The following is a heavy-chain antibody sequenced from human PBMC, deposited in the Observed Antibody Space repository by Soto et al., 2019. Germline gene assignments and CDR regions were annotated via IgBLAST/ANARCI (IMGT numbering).Heavy chain of an antibody. CDR2: INSDGSSI. J-gene: IGHJ4*02. Sequence: GSLRLSCAASGFTFTSYWMHWVRQAPGKGLVWVSRINSDGSSINYADSVKGRFTISRDNAKNTLYLQMNSLRAEDTAVYFCARGRGYTGCDFDYWGQGTLVTVSS. CDR1: GFTFTSYW. V-gene: IGHV3-74*01. CDR3: ARGRGYTGCDFDY. D-gene: IGHD5-12*01.